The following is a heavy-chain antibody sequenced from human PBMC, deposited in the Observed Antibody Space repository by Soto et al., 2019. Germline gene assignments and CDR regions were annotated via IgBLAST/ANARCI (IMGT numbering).Heavy chain of an antibody. V-gene: IGHV3-23*01. D-gene: IGHD6-13*01. J-gene: IGHJ6*02. CDR3: AKASSPTERGYYYYGMDV. Sequence: QPGGSLRLSCAASGFTFSSYAMSWVRQAPGKGLEWVSAISGSGGSTYYADSVKGRFTISRDNSKNTLYLQMNSLRAEDTAVYYCAKASSPTERGYYYYGMDVWGQGTTVTVSS. CDR2: ISGSGGST. CDR1: GFTFSSYA.